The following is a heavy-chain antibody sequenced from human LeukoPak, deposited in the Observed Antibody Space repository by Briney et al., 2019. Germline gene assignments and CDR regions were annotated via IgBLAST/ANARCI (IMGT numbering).Heavy chain of an antibody. CDR3: AREDSSGWSADYIDV. J-gene: IGHJ6*03. CDR1: GGSFSSYA. CDR2: IIPIFGTA. Sequence: SVKVSCKASGGSFSSYAISWVRQAPGQGLEWMGRIIPIFGTAHYAQKFQGSVTITTDESTSTAYMELSSLRSEDTAMYYCAREDSSGWSADYIDVWGKGTAVTVSS. D-gene: IGHD6-19*01. V-gene: IGHV1-69*05.